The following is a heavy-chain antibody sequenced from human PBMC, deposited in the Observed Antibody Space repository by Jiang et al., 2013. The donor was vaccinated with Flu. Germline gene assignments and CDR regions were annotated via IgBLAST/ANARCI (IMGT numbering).Heavy chain of an antibody. J-gene: IGHJ4*02. V-gene: IGHV3-11*01. CDR3: ARGYIVARYTFDY. Sequence: VQLLESGGGLVRPGGSRRLSCAVSGFTFNDFYMSWFRQAPGKGLEWVSYISSSGNVIYYADSVKGRFTISRDNANNSLYLQMSSLRPEDTAVYFCARGYIVARYTFDYWGQGTLVTVSS. CDR1: GFTFNDFY. D-gene: IGHD6-6*01. CDR2: ISSSGNVI.